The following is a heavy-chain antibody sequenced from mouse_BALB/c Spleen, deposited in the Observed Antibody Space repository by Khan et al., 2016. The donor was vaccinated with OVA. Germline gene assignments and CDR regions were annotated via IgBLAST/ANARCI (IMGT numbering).Heavy chain of an antibody. D-gene: IGHD2-3*01. CDR3: ARDGSRYNYAMDY. CDR1: GYSITSDYA. Sequence: EVQLQESGPGLVKPSQSLSLTCTVTGYSITSDYAWNWIRQFPGNKLEWMGYINYSGSTNYNPSLKSRISITRDTSKNQFFLQLNSVTTEDTAPYYCARDGSRYNYAMDYGGQGTAVTVSS. V-gene: IGHV3-2*02. CDR2: INYSGST. J-gene: IGHJ4*01.